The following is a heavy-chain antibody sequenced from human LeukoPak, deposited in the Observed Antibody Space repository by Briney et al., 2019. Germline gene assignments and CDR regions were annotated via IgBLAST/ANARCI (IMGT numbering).Heavy chain of an antibody. D-gene: IGHD3-22*01. J-gene: IGHJ3*01. CDR1: GFTFSGYT. V-gene: IGHV3-21*01. CDR2: ISSSSRFI. Sequence: GGSLRLSCAASGFTFSGYTMNWVRQAPGKGLERVSSISSSSRFIYYAVSMKGRVTISRDTAKNSLYLQMHSLRAEDTAVYYCAREHLAPVQRYYSDSTSYSAFDVWGQGTMVTVSS. CDR3: AREHLAPVQRYYSDSTSYSAFDV.